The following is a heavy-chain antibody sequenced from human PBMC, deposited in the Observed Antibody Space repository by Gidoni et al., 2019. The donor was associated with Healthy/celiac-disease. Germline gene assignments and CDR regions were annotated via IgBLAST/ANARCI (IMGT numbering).Heavy chain of an antibody. CDR1: GGSFSGYY. J-gene: IGHJ4*02. V-gene: IGHV4-34*01. D-gene: IGHD3-9*01. Sequence: QVQLQQWGAGLLKPSETLSLTCAVYGGSFSGYYWSWIRQPPGKGLEWIGEINHSGSTNHNPSLKSRVTISVDTSKNQFSLKLSSVTAADTAVYYCAREGPKYYDILTGYYNSYYFDYWGQGTLVTVSS. CDR2: INHSGST. CDR3: AREGPKYYDILTGYYNSYYFDY.